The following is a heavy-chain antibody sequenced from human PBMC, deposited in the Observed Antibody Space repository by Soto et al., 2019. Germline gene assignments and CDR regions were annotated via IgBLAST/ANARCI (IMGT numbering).Heavy chain of an antibody. CDR3: ARHLVVTATTYNWFDL. J-gene: IGHJ5*02. Sequence: SETLSLTCTVSGGSISSTNYYWGWIRQLPGKGLEWIGSIFYSGGTYYNPSPRSRVTIYIDSSKNQFSLKLSSVTAADTAVYYCARHLVVTATTYNWFDLWGQGTLVTAPQ. CDR1: GGSISSTNYY. D-gene: IGHD2-15*01. CDR2: IFYSGGT. V-gene: IGHV4-39*01.